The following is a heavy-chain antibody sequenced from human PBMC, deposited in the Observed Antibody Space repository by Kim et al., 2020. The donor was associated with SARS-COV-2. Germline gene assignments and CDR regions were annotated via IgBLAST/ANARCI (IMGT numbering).Heavy chain of an antibody. Sequence: GGSLRLSCAASGFTFSSYGMHWVRQAPGKGLEWVAVISYDGSNKYYADSVKGRFTISRDNSKNTLYLQMNSLRAEDTAVYYCAKARGAAVSGYWGQGPL. CDR2: ISYDGSNK. J-gene: IGHJ4*02. CDR1: GFTFSSYG. V-gene: IGHV3-30*18. CDR3: AKARGAAVSGY. D-gene: IGHD6-13*01.